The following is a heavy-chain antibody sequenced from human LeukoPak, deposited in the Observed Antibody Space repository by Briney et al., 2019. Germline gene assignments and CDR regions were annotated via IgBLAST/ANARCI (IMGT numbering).Heavy chain of an antibody. Sequence: GGSLRLSCAASGFTFSSYAMSWVRQAPGKGLEWVSAISGSGGSTYYADSVKGRFTISRDNSKNTLYLQMNSLRAEDTAVYYCARDPLYYDSSGYSYWGQGTLVTVSS. CDR2: ISGSGGST. D-gene: IGHD3-22*01. CDR3: ARDPLYYDSSGYSY. J-gene: IGHJ4*02. CDR1: GFTFSSYA. V-gene: IGHV3-23*01.